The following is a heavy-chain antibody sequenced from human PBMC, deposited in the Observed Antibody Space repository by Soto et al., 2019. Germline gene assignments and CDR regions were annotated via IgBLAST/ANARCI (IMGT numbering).Heavy chain of an antibody. D-gene: IGHD2-8*01. CDR3: ARTQLHCTNGVCYSLDFDY. V-gene: IGHV1-69*01. CDR1: GGTFSSYA. J-gene: IGHJ4*02. Sequence: QVQLVQSGAEVKKPGSSVKLSCKASGGTFSSYAISWVRQAPGQGLEWMGGIIPIFGTANYAQKFQGRVTITADEATSTAYMELSSLRSEDTAVYYCARTQLHCTNGVCYSLDFDYWGQGTLVTGSS. CDR2: IIPIFGTA.